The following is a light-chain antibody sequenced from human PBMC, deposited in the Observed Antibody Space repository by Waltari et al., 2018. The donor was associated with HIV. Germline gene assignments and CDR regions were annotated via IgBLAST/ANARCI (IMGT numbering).Light chain of an antibody. CDR2: DAS. J-gene: IGKJ1*01. V-gene: IGKV3-20*01. CDR1: QRIASDY. Sequence: EIVLTQSPGTLSLSPGETATLSCRASQRIASDYLAWYQHKAGQAPRLLIYDASTRATDTPHRFSGRGSGTEFTLTITGLEPEDFAVYYCQRFGDSPGGTFGPGTKVEIK. CDR3: QRFGDSPGGT.